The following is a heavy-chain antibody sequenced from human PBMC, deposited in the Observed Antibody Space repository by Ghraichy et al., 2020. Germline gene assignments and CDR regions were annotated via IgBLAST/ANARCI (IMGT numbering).Heavy chain of an antibody. CDR3: ARDATNIAYCGGDCYNDAFDI. D-gene: IGHD2-21*02. CDR1: GFTFDDYG. V-gene: IGHV3-20*04. Sequence: GGSLRLSCAASGFTFDDYGMSWVRQAPGKGLEWVSGINWNGGSTGYADSVKGRFTISRDNAKNSLYLQMNSLRAEDTALYYCARDATNIAYCGGDCYNDAFDIWGQGTMVTVSS. CDR2: INWNGGST. J-gene: IGHJ3*02.